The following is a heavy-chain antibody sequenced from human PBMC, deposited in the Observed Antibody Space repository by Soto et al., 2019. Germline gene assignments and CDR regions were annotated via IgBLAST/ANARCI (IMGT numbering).Heavy chain of an antibody. CDR3: TSAYYFDTSGYYEE. D-gene: IGHD3-22*01. Sequence: GPEVKKPGASVKVSCKASGYTFTNYGISWVRQAPGQGLEWMGWISVYSGKTKYSQKFQGRVTMTTDTSTRTVHVEVRSLRSVDTAVYYCTSAYYFDTSGYYEEWGQGTLVTVSS. CDR2: ISVYSGKT. J-gene: IGHJ4*02. V-gene: IGHV1-18*04. CDR1: GYTFTNYG.